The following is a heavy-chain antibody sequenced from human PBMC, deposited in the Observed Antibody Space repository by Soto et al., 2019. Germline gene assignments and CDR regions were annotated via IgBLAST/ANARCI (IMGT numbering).Heavy chain of an antibody. CDR2: INPSGGST. CDR3: ARGSGDVRGYCYGPDGYYFDY. V-gene: IGHV1-46*01. Sequence: QVQLVQSGAEVKKPGASVKVSCKASGYTFTSYYMHWVRQAPGQGLEWMGIINPSGGSTSYAQKFEGRVTMTRDTSTSTVYMELSSLRSEDTAVYYCARGSGDVRGYCYGPDGYYFDYWGQGTLVTVSS. J-gene: IGHJ4*02. CDR1: GYTFTSYY. D-gene: IGHD5-18*01.